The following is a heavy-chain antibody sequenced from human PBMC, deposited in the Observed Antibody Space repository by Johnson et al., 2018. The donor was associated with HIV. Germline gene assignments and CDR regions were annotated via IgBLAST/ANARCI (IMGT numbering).Heavy chain of an antibody. J-gene: IGHJ3*02. CDR1: GFTVSSNY. CDR3: ARDGSSSFDAFDI. CDR2: IYSGGST. V-gene: IGHV3-53*01. D-gene: IGHD6-6*01. Sequence: VQLVESGGGLIQPGGSLRLSCAASGFTVSSNYMSWVRQAPGKGLAWVSVIYSGGSTYSAASVKGRFTISRDNSKNTLYLQMNSLRAEDTAVYYCARDGSSSFDAFDIWGQGTMVTVSS.